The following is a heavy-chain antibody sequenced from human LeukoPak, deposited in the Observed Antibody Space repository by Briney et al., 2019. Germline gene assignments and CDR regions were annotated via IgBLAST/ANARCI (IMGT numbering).Heavy chain of an antibody. J-gene: IGHJ4*02. CDR3: TTDGGKMWLVLESY. Sequence: GGSLRLSCTASGLSFSSYSMSWVRQAPGKGLEWVAIISGSGTGGVTYYADSVKGRFTISRDTSKNTLYLQMNSLRAEDTAVYYCTTDGGKMWLVLESYWGQGTLVTVSS. D-gene: IGHD6-19*01. CDR2: ISGSGTGGVT. V-gene: IGHV3-23*01. CDR1: GLSFSSYS.